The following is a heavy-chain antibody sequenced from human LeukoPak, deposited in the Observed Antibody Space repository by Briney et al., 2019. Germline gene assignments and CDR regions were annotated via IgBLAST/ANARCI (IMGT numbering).Heavy chain of an antibody. CDR1: GYSIGSGYD. D-gene: IGHD6-13*01. CDR2: INYSGGP. CDR3: ARVPIAAAGESDY. J-gene: IGHJ4*02. Sequence: SETLSLTCSVSGYSIGSGYDWAWIRQPPGKGLEWIGSINYSGGPYYNPSLKSRVTISVDTSKNQFSLKLSSVTAADTAVYYCARVPIAAAGESDYWGQGTLVTVSS. V-gene: IGHV4-38-2*02.